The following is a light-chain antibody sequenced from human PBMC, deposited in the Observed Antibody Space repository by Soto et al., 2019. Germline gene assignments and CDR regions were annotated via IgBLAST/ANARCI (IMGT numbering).Light chain of an antibody. CDR1: SSDVGGYNY. Sequence: QSALTQPASVSGSPGQSITISCTGTSSDVGGYNYVSWYQQHPGKAPKLMIYDVSNRPSGVSNRFSGYKSGNTASLTISGLQAEDEADYYCSSYTSSSTGGVFGGGTKLTVL. J-gene: IGLJ3*02. CDR3: SSYTSSSTGGV. CDR2: DVS. V-gene: IGLV2-14*01.